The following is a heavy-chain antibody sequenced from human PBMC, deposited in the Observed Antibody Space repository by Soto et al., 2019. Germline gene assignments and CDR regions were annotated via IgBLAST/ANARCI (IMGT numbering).Heavy chain of an antibody. CDR1: GSTFSSHG. V-gene: IGHV3-21*01. CDR3: ARAPYYYDSSGYFGGMDV. Sequence: GGSLRLSCAASGSTFSSHGMNWVRQAPGKGLEWVSSINSGSSYIYCADSVKGRFTISRDNAKNSLYLQMNSLRAEDTAVYYCARAPYYYDSSGYFGGMDVWGQGTTVTVSS. D-gene: IGHD3-22*01. J-gene: IGHJ6*02. CDR2: INSGSSYI.